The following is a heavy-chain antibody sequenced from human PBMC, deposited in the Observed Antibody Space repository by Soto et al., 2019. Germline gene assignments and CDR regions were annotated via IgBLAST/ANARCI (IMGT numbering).Heavy chain of an antibody. CDR1: GFTFSGSA. Sequence: PGGSLRLSCAASGFTFSGSAMHWVRQASGKGLEWVGRIRSKANSYATAYAASVKGRFTISRDDSKNTAYLQMNSLKTEDTAVYYCTRHEGVELELRVDWGQGTLVTVSS. D-gene: IGHD1-7*01. J-gene: IGHJ4*02. V-gene: IGHV3-73*01. CDR3: TRHEGVELELRVD. CDR2: IRSKANSYAT.